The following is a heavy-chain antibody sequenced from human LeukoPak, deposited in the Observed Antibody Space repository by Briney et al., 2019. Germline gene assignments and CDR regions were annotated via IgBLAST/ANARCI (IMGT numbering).Heavy chain of an antibody. CDR3: AKDSEREARYSYGALVFDY. CDR2: INAGNGNT. Sequence: GASVKVSCKASGYTFTSYAMHWVRQAPGQRLEWMGWINAGNGNTKYSQEFQGRVTITRDTSASTAYMELSSLRSEDMAVYYCAKDSEREARYSYGALVFDYWGQGTLVTVSS. J-gene: IGHJ4*02. V-gene: IGHV1-3*03. D-gene: IGHD5-18*01. CDR1: GYTFTSYA.